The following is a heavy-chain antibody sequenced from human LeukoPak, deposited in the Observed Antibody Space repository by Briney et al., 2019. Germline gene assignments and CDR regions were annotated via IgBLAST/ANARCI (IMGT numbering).Heavy chain of an antibody. J-gene: IGHJ6*03. D-gene: IGHD4-11*01. CDR2: IKQDGSEK. Sequence: SGGSLRLSCAASGFTFSSYWMTWVRQAPGKGLEWVANIKQDGSEKYYVDSVKGRFTISRDNSKNTLYLQMNSLRAEDTAVYSCAKGSDYRNYYYYYMDVWGKGTTVTVSS. V-gene: IGHV3-7*03. CDR1: GFTFSSYW. CDR3: AKGSDYRNYYYYYMDV.